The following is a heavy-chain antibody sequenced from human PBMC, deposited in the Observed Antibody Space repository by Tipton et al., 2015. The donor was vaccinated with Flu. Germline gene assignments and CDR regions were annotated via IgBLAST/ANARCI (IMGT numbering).Heavy chain of an antibody. CDR1: GGSLSSFY. CDR2: IYSSGIT. CDR3: ARHSSSARGWFDP. J-gene: IGHJ5*02. D-gene: IGHD1-26*01. V-gene: IGHV4-4*07. Sequence: TLSLTCTVSGGSLSSFYWSWIRQPAGKGLEWIGRIYSSGITKYNPSLKSRVTISVDTSKNQFSLKVSSVTAADTAVYYCARHSSSARGWFDPWGQGTLVTVSS.